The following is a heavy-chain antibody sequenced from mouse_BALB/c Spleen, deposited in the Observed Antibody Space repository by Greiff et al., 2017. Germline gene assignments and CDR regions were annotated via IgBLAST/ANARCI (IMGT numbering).Heavy chain of an antibody. CDR3: TRDYGSSYRGYYAMDY. CDR1: GYTFTSYW. CDR2: IYPGSGST. V-gene: IGHV1S22*01. Sequence: LQQPGSELVRPGASVKLSCKASGYTFTSYWMHWVKQRPGQGLEWIGNIYPGSGSTNYDEKFKSKATLTVDTSSSTAYMQLSSLTSEDSAVYYCTRDYGSSYRGYYAMDYWGQGTSVTVSS. J-gene: IGHJ4*01. D-gene: IGHD1-1*01.